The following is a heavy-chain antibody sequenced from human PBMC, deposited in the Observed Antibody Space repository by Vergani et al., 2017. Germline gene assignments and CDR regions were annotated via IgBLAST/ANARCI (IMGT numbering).Heavy chain of an antibody. CDR2: IYPGDSDT. CDR3: ARIPGVPAGTDYYYYMDV. D-gene: IGHD2-2*01. CDR1: GYNFTSYW. V-gene: IGHV5-51*03. J-gene: IGHJ6*03. Sequence: EVQLVQSGAEVKKPGESLKISCKGSGYNFTSYWIGWVRQMPGKGLEWMGIIYPGDSDTRYSPSFQGQVTISDDKSISTAYLQWSSLKASDTAMYYCARIPGVPAGTDYYYYMDVWGKGTTVTVSS.